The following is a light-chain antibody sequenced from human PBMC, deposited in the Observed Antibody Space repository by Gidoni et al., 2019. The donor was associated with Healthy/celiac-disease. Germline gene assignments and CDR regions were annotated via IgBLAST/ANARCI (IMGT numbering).Light chain of an antibody. CDR3: QKYNSAPPFT. Sequence: IQMTQSPSSLSSSVGDRVTITCRASQGISNYLAWYQQKPGKFPKLLIYAASTLQSGVPSRFSGSGSGTDFTLTISSLQPEDVATYYCQKYNSAPPFTFGPGTKVDIK. J-gene: IGKJ3*01. V-gene: IGKV1-27*01. CDR2: AAS. CDR1: QGISNY.